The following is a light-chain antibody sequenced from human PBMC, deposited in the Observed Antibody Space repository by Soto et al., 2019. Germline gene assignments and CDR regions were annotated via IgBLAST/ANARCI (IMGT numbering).Light chain of an antibody. J-gene: IGLJ2*01. V-gene: IGLV2-11*01. CDR1: SSDVGGYNY. Sequence: QSALTQPRSVSGSPGQSVTIPCTGTSSDVGGYNYVSWYQQHRGKAPKVMIYDVSKRPSGVPDRLSGSKSGNTASLTISGLQAEDEADYYCCSSADTYSVVCGGGTKVTVL. CDR2: DVS. CDR3: CSSADTYSVV.